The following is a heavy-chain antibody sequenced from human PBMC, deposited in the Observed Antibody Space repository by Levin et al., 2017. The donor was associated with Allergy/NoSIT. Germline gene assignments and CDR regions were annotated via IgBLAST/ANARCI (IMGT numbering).Heavy chain of an antibody. CDR1: GGSFSGSY. CDR2: INHSGST. J-gene: IGHJ4*02. V-gene: IGHV4-34*01. CDR3: AREFQIVDTAMVTRGLDY. Sequence: SQTLSLTCAVYGGSFSGSYWSWIRQPPGKGLEWIGEINHSGSTNYNPSLKSRVTISVDTSKNQFSLKLSSVTAADTAVYYCAREFQIVDTAMVTRGLDYWGQGTLVTVSS. D-gene: IGHD5-18*01.